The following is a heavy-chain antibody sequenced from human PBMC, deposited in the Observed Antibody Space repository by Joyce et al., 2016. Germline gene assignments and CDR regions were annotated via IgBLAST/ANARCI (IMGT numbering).Heavy chain of an antibody. V-gene: IGHV3-7*01. Sequence: EVQLVESGGGLVQPGGSLGLSCAASGFTFSRYWMRWVRQAPGKGREGVSNIKQDGRERYYVGSVNGRFTISRDNAKNSRYLQMNSLRAEDTAVYYCAIDDFWSGYDHHYWGQGTLVTVSS. D-gene: IGHD3-3*01. CDR1: GFTFSRYW. CDR2: IKQDGRER. CDR3: AIDDFWSGYDHHY. J-gene: IGHJ4*02.